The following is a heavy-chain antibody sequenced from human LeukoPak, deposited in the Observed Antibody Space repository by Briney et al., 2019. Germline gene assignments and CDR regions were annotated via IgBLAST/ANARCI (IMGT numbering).Heavy chain of an antibody. J-gene: IGHJ6*02. D-gene: IGHD3-16*01. CDR3: ARGGGLDV. CDR2: ISGSGGTT. CDR1: GFTFSNYA. V-gene: IGHV3-23*01. Sequence: GGSLRLSCTASGFTFSNYAMNWVRQAPGKGLEWVSVISGSGGTTHYVDSVNGRFTISRDNSKSTLYLQMNSLRAEDTAVYFCARGGGLDVWGQGATVTVSS.